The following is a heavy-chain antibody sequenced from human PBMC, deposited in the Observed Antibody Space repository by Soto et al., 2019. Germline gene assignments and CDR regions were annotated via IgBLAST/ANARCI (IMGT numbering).Heavy chain of an antibody. CDR2: IYHSGST. J-gene: IGHJ4*02. D-gene: IGHD5-18*01. Sequence: QVQLQESGPGLVKPSGTLSLTCAVSGGSISSSNWWSWVRQPPGKGLEWIGEIYHSGSTNYNPSLKSRVTMPVDKSKNQFSLKLSSVTAAGMAVYYCARALPDTAMVPCFDYWGQGTLVTVSS. CDR1: GGSISSSNW. CDR3: ARALPDTAMVPCFDY. V-gene: IGHV4-4*02.